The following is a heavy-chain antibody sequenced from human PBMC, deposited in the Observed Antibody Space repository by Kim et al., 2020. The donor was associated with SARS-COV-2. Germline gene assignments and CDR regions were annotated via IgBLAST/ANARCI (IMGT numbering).Heavy chain of an antibody. CDR1: GYTFTSYG. V-gene: IGHV1-18*01. D-gene: IGHD4-17*01. J-gene: IGHJ3*02. CDR3: ARRGYGDPIRDGFDI. CDR2: ISAYNGNT. Sequence: ASVMVSCKASGYTFTSYGISWVRQAPGQGLEWMGWISAYNGNTNYAQKLQGRVTMTTDTSTSTAYMELRSLRSDDTAVYYCARRGYGDPIRDGFDIWGQGTMVTVSS.